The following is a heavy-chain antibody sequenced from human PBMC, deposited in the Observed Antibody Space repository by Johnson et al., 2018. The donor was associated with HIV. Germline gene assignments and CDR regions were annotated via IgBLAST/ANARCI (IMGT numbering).Heavy chain of an antibody. CDR2: INWNGGST. Sequence: VQLVESGGRLVKPGGSLRLSCVASGFTFSDYYMTWVRQSPGKGLEWVSGINWNGGSTGYADSVKGRFTISRDNAKNSLYVQMNSLRAEDTALYYCARGGAYCGGDCYHAFDIWGQGTMVTVSS. CDR1: GFTFSDYY. CDR3: ARGGAYCGGDCYHAFDI. J-gene: IGHJ3*02. D-gene: IGHD2-21*02. V-gene: IGHV3-20*04.